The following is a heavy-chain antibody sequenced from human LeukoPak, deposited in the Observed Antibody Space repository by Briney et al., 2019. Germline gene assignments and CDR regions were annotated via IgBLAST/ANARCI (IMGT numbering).Heavy chain of an antibody. V-gene: IGHV3-9*03. CDR3: AKSQASTWSNYYYFMDV. J-gene: IGHJ6*03. CDR2: ISWNSASI. D-gene: IGHD2-2*01. Sequence: SLRLSCAGSGFTFDDYAMHWVRQAPGKGLAWVSGISWNSASIGYADSVKGRFTISRDNAKNSLYLQMNSLRADDMALYYCAKSQASTWSNYYYFMDVWGKGTTVTVSS. CDR1: GFTFDDYA.